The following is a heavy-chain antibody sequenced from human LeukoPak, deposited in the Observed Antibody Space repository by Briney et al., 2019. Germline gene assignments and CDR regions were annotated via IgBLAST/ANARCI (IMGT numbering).Heavy chain of an antibody. Sequence: SETLSLTCTVSGGSISSYYWSWIRQPPGKGLEWIGYIYYSGSTNYNPSLKSRVTISVDTSKNQFSLKLSSVTAADTAVYYCARLRLSREAFDIWGQGTMVTVSS. CDR1: GGSISSYY. J-gene: IGHJ3*02. CDR2: IYYSGST. D-gene: IGHD1-26*01. CDR3: ARLRLSREAFDI. V-gene: IGHV4-59*08.